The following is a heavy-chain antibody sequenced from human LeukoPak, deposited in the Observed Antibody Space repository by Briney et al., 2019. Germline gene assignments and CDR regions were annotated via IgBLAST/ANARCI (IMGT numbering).Heavy chain of an antibody. V-gene: IGHV3-23*01. CDR3: ASKGIRGVIAASPFGY. Sequence: GGSLRLSCAASGCTFSSYAMSWVRQAPGKGLEWVSDISGSGGSTYYADSAKGRFTISRDNSKNTLSLQMNSLRVEDTAVYYCASKGIRGVIAASPFGYWGQGTLVTVSS. J-gene: IGHJ4*02. CDR2: ISGSGGST. D-gene: IGHD3-10*01. CDR1: GCTFSSYA.